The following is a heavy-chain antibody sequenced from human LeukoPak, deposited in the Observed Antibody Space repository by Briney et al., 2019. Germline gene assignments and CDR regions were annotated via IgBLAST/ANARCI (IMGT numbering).Heavy chain of an antibody. CDR1: GGSISSYY. D-gene: IGHD2-8*02. CDR3: ARLLFGTGAFDY. Sequence: SETLSLTCTVSGGSISSYYWSWIRQPPGKGLEWIGYIYYSGSTNYNPSLKSRVTISVDTSKNQFSLKRSSVTAADTAVYYCARLLFGTGAFDYWGQGTLVTVSS. CDR2: IYYSGST. V-gene: IGHV4-59*08. J-gene: IGHJ4*02.